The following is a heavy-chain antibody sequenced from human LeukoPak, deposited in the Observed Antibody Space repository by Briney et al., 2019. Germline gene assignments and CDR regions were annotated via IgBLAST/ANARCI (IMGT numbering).Heavy chain of an antibody. V-gene: IGHV4-59*01. CDR2: SYYSGRT. CDR3: ARAGYYDSSGYGFDY. J-gene: IGHJ4*02. D-gene: IGHD3-22*01. Sequence: NPSEALSLTWTVSGGSISSYYWSWIRQPPGKGREGIGYSYYSGRTNYNPSLKSGVTISVDRSKKKFSLKLRSVTAADTAVYYCARAGYYDSSGYGFDYWGQGTLVTVSS. CDR1: GGSISSYY.